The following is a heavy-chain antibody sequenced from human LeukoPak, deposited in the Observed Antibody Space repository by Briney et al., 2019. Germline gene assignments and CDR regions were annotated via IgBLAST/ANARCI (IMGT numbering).Heavy chain of an antibody. CDR3: AKGRYSSSSPTFFDY. CDR2: ISWNSGSI. V-gene: IGHV3-9*03. CDR1: GFTFDDYA. Sequence: GGSLRLSCAASGFTFDDYAMHWVRQAPGKGLEWVSGISWNSGSIGYADSVKGRFTISRDNAKNSLYLQMNSLRAEDMALYYCAKGRYSSSSPTFFDYWGQGTLVTVSS. J-gene: IGHJ4*02. D-gene: IGHD6-13*01.